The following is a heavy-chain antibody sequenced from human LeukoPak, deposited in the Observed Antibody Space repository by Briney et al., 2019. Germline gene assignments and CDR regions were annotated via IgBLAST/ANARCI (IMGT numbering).Heavy chain of an antibody. CDR2: IRSDGSNK. V-gene: IGHV3-30*02. J-gene: IGHJ4*02. Sequence: GGSLRLSCAASGFTFSSYGIHWVRQAPGKGLEWVAFIRSDGSNKYYADSVKGRFTISRDNSMNTLYLQMNSLRAEDTAVYYCAKGFPYSSGWYLDYWGQGTLVTVSS. D-gene: IGHD6-19*01. CDR3: AKGFPYSSGWYLDY. CDR1: GFTFSSYG.